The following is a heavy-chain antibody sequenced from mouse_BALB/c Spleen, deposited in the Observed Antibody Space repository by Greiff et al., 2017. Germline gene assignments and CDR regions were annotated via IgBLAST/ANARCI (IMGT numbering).Heavy chain of an antibody. V-gene: IGHV3-8*02. CDR1: GDSITSGY. J-gene: IGHJ1*01. Sequence: EVQLQQSGPSLVKPSQTLSLTCSVTGDSITSGYWNWIRKFPGNKLEYMGYISYSGSTYYNPSLKSRISITRDTSKNQYYLQLNSVTTEDTATYYCARRTTSSPHWYFDVWGAGTTVTVSS. CDR2: ISYSGST. CDR3: ARRTTSSPHWYFDV. D-gene: IGHD5-5*01.